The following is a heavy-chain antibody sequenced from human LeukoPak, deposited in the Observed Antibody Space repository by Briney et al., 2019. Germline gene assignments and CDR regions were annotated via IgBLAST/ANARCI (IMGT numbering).Heavy chain of an antibody. J-gene: IGHJ4*02. V-gene: IGHV1-18*01. CDR1: GYTFTTHG. CDR3: ARGPDGSDDFDY. Sequence: GASVKVSCKASGYTFTTHGISWLRQAPGQGLEWMGWISVDNGDTNVAQKFRGRVTMTKDTSTSTAYMELRSLKSDDTAVYYCARGPDGSDDFDYWGQGTLVTVSS. D-gene: IGHD1-26*01. CDR2: ISVDNGDT.